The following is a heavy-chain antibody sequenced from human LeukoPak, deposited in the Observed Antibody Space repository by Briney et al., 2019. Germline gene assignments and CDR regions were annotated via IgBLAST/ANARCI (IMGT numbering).Heavy chain of an antibody. J-gene: IGHJ4*02. D-gene: IGHD1-1*01. Sequence: ASVKVSCKASGGTFSSYAISWVRQAPGQGLEWMGGIIPIFGTANYAQKFQGRVTITTDESTSTVYMELSSLRSEDTAVYYCARAYNWNDVYFDYWGQGTLVTVSS. CDR3: ARAYNWNDVYFDY. V-gene: IGHV1-69*05. CDR1: GGTFSSYA. CDR2: IIPIFGTA.